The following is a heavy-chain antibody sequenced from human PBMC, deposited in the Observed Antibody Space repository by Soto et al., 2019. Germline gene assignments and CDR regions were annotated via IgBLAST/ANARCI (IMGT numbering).Heavy chain of an antibody. J-gene: IGHJ4*02. V-gene: IGHV1-58*02. CDR3: ATEARSGSYYNPLDY. CDR1: GFTFTSSA. Sequence: GASVKVSCKASGFTFTSSAMQWVRQARGQRLEWIGWIVVGSGNTNYAQKFQERVTITRDMSTSTAYMELSSLRSEDTAVYYCATEARSGSYYNPLDYWGQGTLVTVSS. D-gene: IGHD3-10*01. CDR2: IVVGSGNT.